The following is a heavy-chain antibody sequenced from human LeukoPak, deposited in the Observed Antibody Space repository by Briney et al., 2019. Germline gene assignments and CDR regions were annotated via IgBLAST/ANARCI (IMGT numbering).Heavy chain of an antibody. Sequence: AGGSLRLSCAASGFTLSSYAMSWVRQAPGKGLEWVSAISGSGGSTYYADSVQGRFTISRDNSKNTLYLQMNSLRAEDTAVYYCAKLIAVGDYDYWGQGTLVTVSS. CDR1: GFTLSSYA. CDR3: AKLIAVGDYDY. J-gene: IGHJ4*02. CDR2: ISGSGGST. V-gene: IGHV3-23*01. D-gene: IGHD3-10*01.